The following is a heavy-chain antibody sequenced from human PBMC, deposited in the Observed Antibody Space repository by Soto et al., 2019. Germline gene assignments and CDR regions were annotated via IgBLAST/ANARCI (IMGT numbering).Heavy chain of an antibody. J-gene: IGHJ2*01. Sequence: QDQLVQSGAEVKKPGSSVKVSCKASGGTFSSHTFSWVRQAPGQGIEWMGRIIPALGTATYAQKFQGRVTITADESATTVYMELHSLRSEDTAVYYCARPDFGDYWYFDLWGRGTLVTVSS. CDR1: GGTFSSHT. V-gene: IGHV1-69*08. CDR3: ARPDFGDYWYFDL. D-gene: IGHD4-17*01. CDR2: IIPALGTA.